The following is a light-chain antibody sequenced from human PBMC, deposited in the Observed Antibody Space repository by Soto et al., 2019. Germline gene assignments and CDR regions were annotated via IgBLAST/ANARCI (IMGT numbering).Light chain of an antibody. CDR2: DVD. CDR3: SSYTNSNTLV. CDR1: SSDVGGYSY. V-gene: IGLV2-14*01. Sequence: QSVLTQPASVSGSPGQSITISCTGTSSDVGGYSYVSWYQQYPGKAPKLMIYDVDTRPSGVSNRFSGSKSGNTASLTISGLQADDEADYYCSSYTNSNTLVFGSGTKVTVL. J-gene: IGLJ1*01.